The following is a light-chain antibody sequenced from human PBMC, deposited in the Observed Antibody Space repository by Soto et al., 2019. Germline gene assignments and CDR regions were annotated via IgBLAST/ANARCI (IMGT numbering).Light chain of an antibody. Sequence: QSVLTQPPSASGTPGQRVTISCSGRFSNIGSNYVYWYQQLPGTAPKLLIYANTHRPSGVPDRFSGSTSATSASLAITGLQTQDEADYYCQSFDSSLTGLIFGGGTKLTVL. V-gene: IGLV1-47*02. J-gene: IGLJ2*01. CDR3: QSFDSSLTGLI. CDR2: ANT. CDR1: FSNIGSNY.